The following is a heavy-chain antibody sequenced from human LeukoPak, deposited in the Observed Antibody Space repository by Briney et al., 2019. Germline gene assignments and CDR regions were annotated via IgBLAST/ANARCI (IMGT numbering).Heavy chain of an antibody. Sequence: SETLSLTCTVSGGSISSYYWSWIRQPPGKGLEWIGYIYHSGSTNYNPSLKSRVTISVDTSKNQFSLKLSSVTAADTAVYYCARGSGSTEYYFDYWGQGTLVTVSS. CDR2: IYHSGST. CDR3: ARGSGSTEYYFDY. D-gene: IGHD1-26*01. V-gene: IGHV4-59*01. J-gene: IGHJ4*02. CDR1: GGSISSYY.